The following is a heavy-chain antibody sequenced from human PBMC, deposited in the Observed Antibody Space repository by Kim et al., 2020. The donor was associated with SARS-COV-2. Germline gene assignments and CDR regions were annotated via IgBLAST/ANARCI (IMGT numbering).Heavy chain of an antibody. Sequence: GGSLRLSCAASGFTFSSYGMHWVRQAPGKGLEWVAVISYDGSNKYYADSVKGRFTISRDNSKNTLYLQMNSLSAEDTGVYYCANENYGGNSAYFDYWGQGTPVTVSS. D-gene: IGHD4-17*01. CDR1: GFTFSSYG. CDR3: ANENYGGNSAYFDY. CDR2: ISYDGSNK. J-gene: IGHJ4*02. V-gene: IGHV3-30*18.